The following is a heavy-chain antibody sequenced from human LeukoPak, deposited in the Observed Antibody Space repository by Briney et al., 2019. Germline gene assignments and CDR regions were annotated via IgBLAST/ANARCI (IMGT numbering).Heavy chain of an antibody. J-gene: IGHJ4*02. CDR3: ARVAGGYFDY. CDR2: ISSSSSTI. Sequence: GGSLRLSCAVSGFTFSSYSMNWVRQAPGKGLEWVSYISSSSSTIYYADSVKGRFTISRDNAKNSLYLQMNSLRAEDTAVYYCARVAGGYFDYWGQGTLVTVSS. CDR1: GFTFSSYS. V-gene: IGHV3-48*01. D-gene: IGHD6-19*01.